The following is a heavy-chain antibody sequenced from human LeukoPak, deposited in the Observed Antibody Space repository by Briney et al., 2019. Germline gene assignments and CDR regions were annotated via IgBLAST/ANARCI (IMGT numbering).Heavy chain of an antibody. CDR2: IVGGAGGT. D-gene: IGHD3-3*01. J-gene: IGHJ4*02. CDR1: GFTFSSYV. Sequence: SGGSLRLSCEASGFTFSSYVMNWVRQAPGKGLEWVSGIVGGAGGTYYADSVKGRFTISRDNSKRTLFLQMNSLRAEDTAFYYCAKAELGVDTFFDYWGQGTLVTVSS. CDR3: AKAELGVDTFFDY. V-gene: IGHV3-23*01.